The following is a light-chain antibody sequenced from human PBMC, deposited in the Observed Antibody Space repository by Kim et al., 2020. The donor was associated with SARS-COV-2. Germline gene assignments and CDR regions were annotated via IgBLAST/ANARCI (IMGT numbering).Light chain of an antibody. J-gene: IGKJ1*01. V-gene: IGKV1-39*01. CDR2: AAS. Sequence: ASVGDRVTITCRASQSISSYLNWYQQKPGKAPKLLIYAASSLQSGVPSRFSVSGSGTDFTLTISSLQPEDFASYFCQQSYSTPRRFGQGTKVDI. CDR1: QSISSY. CDR3: QQSYSTPRR.